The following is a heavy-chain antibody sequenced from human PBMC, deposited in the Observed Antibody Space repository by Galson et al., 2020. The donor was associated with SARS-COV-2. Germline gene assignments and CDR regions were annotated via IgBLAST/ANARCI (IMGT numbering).Heavy chain of an antibody. Sequence: GGSLKISCAASGFTFSDYYMSWIRQAPGKGLEWVSYISSSSSYTNYADSVKGRFTISRDNAKNSLYLQMNSLRAEDTAVYYCARVLSGYSGYDLYNWFDPWGQGTLVTVSS. CDR2: ISSSSSYT. CDR3: ARVLSGYSGYDLYNWFDP. V-gene: IGHV3-11*06. J-gene: IGHJ5*02. D-gene: IGHD5-12*01. CDR1: GFTFSDYY.